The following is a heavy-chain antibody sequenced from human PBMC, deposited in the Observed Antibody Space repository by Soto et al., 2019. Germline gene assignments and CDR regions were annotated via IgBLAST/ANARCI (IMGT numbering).Heavy chain of an antibody. CDR1: GYTFTSYA. CDR3: ARDRSGRREMVVAANYWFDP. Sequence: QVQLVQSGAEVKKPGASVKVSCKASGYTFTSYAMHWVRQAPGQRLEWMGWINAGNGNTKYSQKFQGRVTITRDTSASTAYMELSSLRSEDTAVYYCARDRSGRREMVVAANYWFDPWGQGTLVTVSS. J-gene: IGHJ5*02. D-gene: IGHD2-15*01. V-gene: IGHV1-3*01. CDR2: INAGNGNT.